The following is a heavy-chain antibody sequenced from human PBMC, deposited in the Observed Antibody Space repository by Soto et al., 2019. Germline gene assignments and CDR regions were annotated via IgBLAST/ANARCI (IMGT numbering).Heavy chain of an antibody. CDR1: GYSFTSYW. CDR2: IYPGDSDT. J-gene: IGHJ6*02. CDR3: EWLAKGRNYYYYGMDV. D-gene: IGHD3-3*01. V-gene: IGHV5-51*01. Sequence: GESLKISCKGSGYSFTSYWIGWVRQMPGKGLEWMGIIYPGDSDTRYSPSFQGQVTISADKSISTAADTAVYYCARGLEVRFLEWLAKGRNYYYYGMDVWGQGTTVTVSS.